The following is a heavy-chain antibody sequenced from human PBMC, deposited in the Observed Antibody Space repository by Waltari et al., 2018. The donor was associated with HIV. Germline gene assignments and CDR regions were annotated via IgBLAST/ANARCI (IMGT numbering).Heavy chain of an antibody. CDR2: ISSSGSTI. CDR3: ARVRSGYYDY. J-gene: IGHJ4*02. CDR1: GFPFSDYY. V-gene: IGHV3-11*01. D-gene: IGHD3-22*01. Sequence: QVELVESGGGLVKPGGSLRLSCEDSGFPFSDYYITWIRQAPGKGPEWVSYISSSGSTIYYADSVKGRFAISRDNAKNSLYLQMNSLRADDTAVYYCARVRSGYYDYWGQGTPVTVSS.